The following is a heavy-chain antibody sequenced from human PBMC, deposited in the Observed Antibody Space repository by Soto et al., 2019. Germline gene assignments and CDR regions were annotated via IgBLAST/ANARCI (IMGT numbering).Heavy chain of an antibody. CDR1: GFTFDDYA. Sequence: EVQLVESGGGLVQPGRSLRLSCAASGFTFDDYAMHWVRQAPGKGLEWVSGISWNSGSIGYADSVKGRFTISRDNAKNSLYLQMNSLRAEDTVLYYCARTGADGYIDYWGQGTLVTVSS. J-gene: IGHJ4*02. CDR2: ISWNSGSI. D-gene: IGHD3-9*01. V-gene: IGHV3-9*01. CDR3: ARTGADGYIDY.